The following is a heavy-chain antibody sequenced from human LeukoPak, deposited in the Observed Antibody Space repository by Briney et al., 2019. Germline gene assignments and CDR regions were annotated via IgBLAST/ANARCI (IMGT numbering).Heavy chain of an antibody. CDR2: IYPGDSDT. V-gene: IGHV5-51*01. Sequence: GESLKISCNGSGYSFTTYWISWVRQMPGKGLEWMGIIYPGDSDTRYSPSFQGQVTISADKSISTAYLQWSSLKASDTATYYCARQSGSYRYAGIDYWGQGTLVIVSS. CDR1: GYSFTTYW. D-gene: IGHD3-16*02. CDR3: ARQSGSYRYAGIDY. J-gene: IGHJ4*02.